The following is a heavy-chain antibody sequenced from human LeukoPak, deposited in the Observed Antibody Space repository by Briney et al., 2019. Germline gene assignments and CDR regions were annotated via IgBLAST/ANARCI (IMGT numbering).Heavy chain of an antibody. CDR3: ARDLTGTILHDAFDI. J-gene: IGHJ3*02. V-gene: IGHV1-69*16. D-gene: IGHD1-7*01. Sequence: GASVKVSCKASGGTFSSYTISWVRQAPGQGLEWMGRIIPILGIANYAQKFQGRVTITTDESTSTAYMELSSLRSEDTAVYYCARDLTGTILHDAFDIWGQGTMVTVSS. CDR2: IIPILGIA. CDR1: GGTFSSYT.